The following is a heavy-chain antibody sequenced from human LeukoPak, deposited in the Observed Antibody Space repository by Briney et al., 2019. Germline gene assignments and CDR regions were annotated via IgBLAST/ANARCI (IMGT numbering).Heavy chain of an antibody. CDR2: ISGSGSSI. J-gene: IGHJ4*02. D-gene: IGHD2/OR15-2a*01. V-gene: IGHV3-23*01. Sequence: PGGSLRLSCAASGFTFSSYVMSWVRQAPGKGLEWVSFISGSGSSIYYADSVKGRFTISRDNSKNTLFLQMNSLRAEDTAVYYCVKGISVDYWGQGTLVTVSS. CDR3: VKGISVDY. CDR1: GFTFSSYV.